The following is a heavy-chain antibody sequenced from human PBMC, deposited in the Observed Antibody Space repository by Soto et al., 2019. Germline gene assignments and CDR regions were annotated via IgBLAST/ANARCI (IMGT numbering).Heavy chain of an antibody. D-gene: IGHD3-22*01. CDR3: ARALPYYYDSSGYWGVRYFDY. J-gene: IGHJ4*02. CDR1: GGSISSYY. V-gene: IGHV4-59*01. CDR2: IYYSGST. Sequence: SETLSLTCTVSGGSISSYYWSWIRQPPGKGLEWIGYIYYSGSTNYNPSLKSRVTISVDTSKNQFSLKLSSVTAADTAVYYCARALPYYYDSSGYWGVRYFDYWGQGTLVTVSS.